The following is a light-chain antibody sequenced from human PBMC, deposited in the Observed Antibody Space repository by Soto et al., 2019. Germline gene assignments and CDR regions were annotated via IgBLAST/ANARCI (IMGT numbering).Light chain of an antibody. CDR3: QQYDKWPRT. J-gene: IGKJ1*01. Sequence: VITQSPATLSVSPVEISALCFMASQNVSTNLAWYQQKPGQPPRLLIYFASTRATAVPARFTAGGSGTEFTLTISSLQSDDLAVYYCQQYDKWPRTFGQGTKVDIK. V-gene: IGKV3-15*01. CDR1: QNVSTN. CDR2: FAS.